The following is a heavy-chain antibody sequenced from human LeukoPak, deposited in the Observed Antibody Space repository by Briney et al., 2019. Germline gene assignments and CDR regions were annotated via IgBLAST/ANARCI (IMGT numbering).Heavy chain of an antibody. V-gene: IGHV1-69*05. CDR3: ARGIAAGSWNFDY. CDR2: IIPIFGTA. D-gene: IGHD6-25*01. CDR1: GGTFSSYA. Sequence: SVKVSCKASGGTFSSYAISWVRQAPGQGLEWMVGIIPIFGTANYAQKFQGRVTITTDASTSTAYMELSSLRSEDTAVYYCARGIAAGSWNFDYWGQGTLVTVSS. J-gene: IGHJ4*02.